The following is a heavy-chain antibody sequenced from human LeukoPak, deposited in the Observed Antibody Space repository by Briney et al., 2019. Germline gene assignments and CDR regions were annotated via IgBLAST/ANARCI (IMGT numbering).Heavy chain of an antibody. V-gene: IGHV3-7*01. CDR1: GFTFSGYW. CDR3: VRDLGLRGST. Sequence: GGSLRLSCAASGFTFSGYWMSWVRQAPGKGLEWVATIKQDGNEKYHVDSVKGRFTISRDNAKNTVYLQMNSLRGEDTAVYYCVRDLGLRGSTWGQGTLVTVSS. CDR2: IKQDGNEK. J-gene: IGHJ5*02. D-gene: IGHD4-23*01.